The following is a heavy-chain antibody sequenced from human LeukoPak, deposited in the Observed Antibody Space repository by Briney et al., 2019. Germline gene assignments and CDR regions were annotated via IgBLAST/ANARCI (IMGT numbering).Heavy chain of an antibody. D-gene: IGHD2-2*01. J-gene: IGHJ6*04. V-gene: IGHV3-7*01. CDR1: GFTFSSYW. CDR3: ARMPRGPDV. Sequence: GGSLRLSCAASGFTFSSYWMVWVRQAPGKGLEWVASIKQDGSEKYYVDSMKGRFTISRDNAKNSLYLQMNSLRAEDTAVYYCARMPRGPDVWGKGTTVTVSS. CDR2: IKQDGSEK.